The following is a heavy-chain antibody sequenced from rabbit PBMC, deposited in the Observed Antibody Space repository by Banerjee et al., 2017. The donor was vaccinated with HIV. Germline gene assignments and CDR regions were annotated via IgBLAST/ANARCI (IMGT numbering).Heavy chain of an antibody. CDR3: ARDLDGVIGWIFGW. J-gene: IGHJ4*01. V-gene: IGHV1S45*01. D-gene: IGHD1-1*01. Sequence: QEQLVEYGGDLVQPEGSLTLTCKASGFSFSNKAVMCWVRQAPGKGLECIACIYAGSSGSTWYASWAKGRFTFSKTSSTTVTLQMTSLTAADTATYFCARDLDGVIGWIFGWWGQGTLVTVS. CDR2: IYAGSSGST. CDR1: GFSFSNKAV.